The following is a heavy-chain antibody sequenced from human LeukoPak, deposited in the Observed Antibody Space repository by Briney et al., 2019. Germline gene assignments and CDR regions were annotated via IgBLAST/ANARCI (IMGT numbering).Heavy chain of an antibody. Sequence: SETLSLTCTVSGGSISSYSYYWGWIRQPPGKGLEWIGSMYHNGSTYYNPSLKSRVTISVDTSKNQFSLKLSSVTAADTAVYYCASTSSGFWYFDYWGQGTLVTVSS. J-gene: IGHJ4*02. CDR2: MYHNGST. V-gene: IGHV4-39*07. D-gene: IGHD6-19*01. CDR3: ASTSSGFWYFDY. CDR1: GGSISSYSYY.